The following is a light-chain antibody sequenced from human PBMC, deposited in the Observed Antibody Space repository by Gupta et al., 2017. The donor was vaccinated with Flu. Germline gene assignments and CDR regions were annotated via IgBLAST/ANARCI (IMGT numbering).Light chain of an antibody. CDR3: QQYGSVRFT. V-gene: IGKV3-20*01. J-gene: IGKJ3*01. CDR2: AAS. Sequence: GTLSLSPGERATLSCRASQSISSSYLAWSQQKPGQAPRLLIYAASSRATGIPDRFSGSGSGTDFTLTISRLEPEDFAVYYCQQYGSVRFTFGPGTKVDIK. CDR1: QSISSSY.